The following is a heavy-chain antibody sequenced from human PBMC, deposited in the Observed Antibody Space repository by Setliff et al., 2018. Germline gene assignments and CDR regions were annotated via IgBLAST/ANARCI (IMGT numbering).Heavy chain of an antibody. J-gene: IGHJ6*02. CDR3: AKDIGSSWYFGYYGMDV. V-gene: IGHV3-43*01. CDR2: ISWDGGST. D-gene: IGHD6-13*01. CDR1: GFTFDDYT. Sequence: GGSPRLSCAASGFTFDDYTMHWVRQAPGKGLEWVSLISWDGGSTYYADSVKGRFTISRDNSKNSLYLQMNSLRTEDTALYYCAKDIGSSWYFGYYGMDVWGQGTTVTVSS.